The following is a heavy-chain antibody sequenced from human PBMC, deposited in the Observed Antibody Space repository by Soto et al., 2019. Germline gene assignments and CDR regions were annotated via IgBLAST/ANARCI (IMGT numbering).Heavy chain of an antibody. CDR2: TNSDGSDT. J-gene: IGHJ4*02. Sequence: EVQLVESGGGLVQPGGSLRLSCAASGFTFSSYWMYWVRQAPGKGLVWVSRTNSDGSDTTYADSVKGRFTISRDNAKNTLYLQMNSLRYDDPAVYYCARDSGWSLFDYWGQGPLVTVS. D-gene: IGHD6-19*01. CDR3: ARDSGWSLFDY. V-gene: IGHV3-74*01. CDR1: GFTFSSYW.